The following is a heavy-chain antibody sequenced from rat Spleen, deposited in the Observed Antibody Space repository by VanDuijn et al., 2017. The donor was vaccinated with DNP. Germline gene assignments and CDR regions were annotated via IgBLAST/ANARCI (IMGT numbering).Heavy chain of an antibody. V-gene: IGHV5S10*01. J-gene: IGHJ3*01. CDR1: RFTFSDYN. Sequence: EVQLVETGGGLVQPGKSLKLSCAASRFTFSDYNMAWVRQAPKKGLEWVATIIYDGSRTYYRDSVKGRFTISRDTAKSTLYLQMDSLRSEDTATYYCATRDYYTGPYNSFAHWGQGTLVTVSS. CDR2: IIYDGSRT. CDR3: ATRDYYTGPYNSFAH. D-gene: IGHD1-6*01.